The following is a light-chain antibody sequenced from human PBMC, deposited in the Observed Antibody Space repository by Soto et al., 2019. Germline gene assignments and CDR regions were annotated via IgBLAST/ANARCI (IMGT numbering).Light chain of an antibody. CDR2: GAS. V-gene: IGKV3-20*01. CDR1: QSVSSSY. J-gene: IGKJ2*01. Sequence: EIVLTQSPGTLSLSPGERATLSCRASQSVSSSYLAWYQQKPGQAPRLLIYGASSRATGIPDRFSGSGSGTDFTLTLSRLEPEEFSVYYCQQYGSSPMYTFGQGTKLEIK. CDR3: QQYGSSPMYT.